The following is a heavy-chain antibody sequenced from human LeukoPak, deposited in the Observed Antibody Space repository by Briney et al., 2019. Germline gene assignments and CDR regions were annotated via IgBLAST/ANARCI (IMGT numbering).Heavy chain of an antibody. CDR1: GGTFSSYA. V-gene: IGHV1-69*05. D-gene: IGHD2-2*01. J-gene: IGHJ5*02. Sequence: GSSVKVSCKASGGTFSSYAISWVRRAPGQGLEWMGGIIPIFGTANYAQKFQGRVTITTDESTSTAYMELSSLRSEDTAVYYCARQVHCSSTSCQYNWFDPWGQGTLVTVSS. CDR3: ARQVHCSSTSCQYNWFDP. CDR2: IIPIFGTA.